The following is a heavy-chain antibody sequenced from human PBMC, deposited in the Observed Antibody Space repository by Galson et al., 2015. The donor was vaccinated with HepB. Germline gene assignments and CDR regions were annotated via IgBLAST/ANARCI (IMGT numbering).Heavy chain of an antibody. CDR2: IWYDGSNK. V-gene: IGHV3-33*01. D-gene: IGHD3-22*01. Sequence: SLRLSCAASGFTFSSYGMHWVRQAPGKGLEWVAVIWYDGSNKYYADSVKGRFTISRDNSKNTLYLQMNSLRAEDTAVYYCARDKPPGGDYYDSSGTLDYWGQGTLVTVSS. CDR3: ARDKPPGGDYYDSSGTLDY. J-gene: IGHJ4*02. CDR1: GFTFSSYG.